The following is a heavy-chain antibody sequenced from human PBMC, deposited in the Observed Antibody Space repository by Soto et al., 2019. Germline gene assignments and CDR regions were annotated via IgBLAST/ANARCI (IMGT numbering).Heavy chain of an antibody. CDR1: GGSISSYY. J-gene: IGHJ6*02. D-gene: IGHD6-13*01. Sequence: LSLTCTVSGGSISSYYWSWIRQPAGKGLEWIGRIYTSGSTNYNPSLKSRVTMSVDTSKDQFSLKLSSVTAADTAVYYCARDFGSSSWHDYYYYGMDVWGQGTTVTVSS. CDR2: IYTSGST. V-gene: IGHV4-4*07. CDR3: ARDFGSSSWHDYYYYGMDV.